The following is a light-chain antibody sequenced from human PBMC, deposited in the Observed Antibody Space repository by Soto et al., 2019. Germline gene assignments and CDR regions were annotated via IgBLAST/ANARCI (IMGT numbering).Light chain of an antibody. CDR3: QQSYSTPWT. V-gene: IGKV1-39*01. Sequence: QSPTSLSAXVGDXVSITCRASQTISXYFNWYQQKAGKAPKLLIYATSRLQSGVPSRFSGSGSGTDFTLTISSLQPEDFATYYCQQSYSTPWTFGQGTKVEIK. CDR1: QTISXY. CDR2: ATS. J-gene: IGKJ1*01.